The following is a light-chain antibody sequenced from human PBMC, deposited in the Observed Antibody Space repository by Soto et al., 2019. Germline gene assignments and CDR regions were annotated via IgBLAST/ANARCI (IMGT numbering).Light chain of an antibody. CDR1: NNDVVNFDH. Sequence: QSALTQPASVSGSPGQSITISCTGTNNDVVNFDHVSWYQQHPGKAPKLIIYEGSKRPSGVSTRFSGSKSGNTASVTISGLQAEDEADYYCNSYTSGSVLFGGGTKLPS. V-gene: IGLV2-14*02. CDR2: EGS. CDR3: NSYTSGSVL. J-gene: IGLJ2*01.